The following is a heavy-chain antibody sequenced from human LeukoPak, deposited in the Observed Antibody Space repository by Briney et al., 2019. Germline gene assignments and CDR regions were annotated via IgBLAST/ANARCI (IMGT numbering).Heavy chain of an antibody. D-gene: IGHD2-21*02. Sequence: SETLSLTCTVSGYSISSGYYWGWIRQPPGKGLEWIGSIYHSGSTYYNPSLKSRVTISVDTSKNQFSLKLSSVTAADTAVYYCARDSRVVVTAIRAFDIWGQGTMVTVSS. CDR3: ARDSRVVVTAIRAFDI. J-gene: IGHJ3*02. V-gene: IGHV4-38-2*02. CDR1: GYSISSGYY. CDR2: IYHSGST.